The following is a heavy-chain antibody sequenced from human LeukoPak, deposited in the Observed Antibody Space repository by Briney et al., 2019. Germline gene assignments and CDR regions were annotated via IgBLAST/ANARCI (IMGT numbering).Heavy chain of an antibody. CDR3: VRGFSTVTTGEY. J-gene: IGHJ4*02. V-gene: IGHV1-2*02. Sequence: ASVKVSCKASGYTFSGYYMHWVRQAPGQGLEWMGWINPNNGGTNYAQKFQGRVTMTRDTSISTVYMELSRLKSDDTAVYYCVRGFSTVTTGEYWRQGALVTVSS. CDR2: INPNNGGT. D-gene: IGHD1-1*01. CDR1: GYTFSGYY.